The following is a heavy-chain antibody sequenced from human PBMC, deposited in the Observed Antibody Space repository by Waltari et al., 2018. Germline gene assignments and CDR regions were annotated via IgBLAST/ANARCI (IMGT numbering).Heavy chain of an antibody. CDR2: ISSSSSYI. CDR1: GFTFSSYS. Sequence: EVQLVESGGGLVKPGGSLRLSCAASGFTFSSYSMNWVRQAPGKGLEWVSSISSSSSYICYADSVKGRFTISRDNAKNSLYLQMNSLRAEDTAVYYCARDGLDPYYYAPYYGMDVWGQGTTVTVSS. CDR3: ARDGLDPYYYAPYYGMDV. V-gene: IGHV3-21*01. J-gene: IGHJ6*02. D-gene: IGHD3-10*01.